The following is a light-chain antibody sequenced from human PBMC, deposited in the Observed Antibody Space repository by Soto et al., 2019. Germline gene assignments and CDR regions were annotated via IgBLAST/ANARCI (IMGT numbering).Light chain of an antibody. CDR2: GAS. Sequence: EIMMTQSPDTLSVSPGERATLSCRASQSVSSDLAWYQQKPGQAPRLLIYGASTRATGVPVRFSGSGSGTEFTLTVSSLQSEDLAVYYCQQYSNWPPTFGGGTKVEIK. CDR3: QQYSNWPPT. V-gene: IGKV3-15*01. CDR1: QSVSSD. J-gene: IGKJ4*01.